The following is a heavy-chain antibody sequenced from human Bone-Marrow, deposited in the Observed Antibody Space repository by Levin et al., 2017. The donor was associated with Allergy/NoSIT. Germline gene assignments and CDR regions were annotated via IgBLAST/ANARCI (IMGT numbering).Heavy chain of an antibody. D-gene: IGHD6-13*01. V-gene: IGHV3-9*01. CDR3: VKDIIAQLENVYGMDF. J-gene: IGHJ6*02. Sequence: SLKISCAASGFTFDDYAMHWVRQVPGKGLEWVGGINWNSGDIRYGDSMRGRFTISRDNAKEALFLQMNNMRPEDTALYFCVKDIIAQLENVYGMDFWGQGTKVTVS. CDR2: INWNSGDI. CDR1: GFTFDDYA.